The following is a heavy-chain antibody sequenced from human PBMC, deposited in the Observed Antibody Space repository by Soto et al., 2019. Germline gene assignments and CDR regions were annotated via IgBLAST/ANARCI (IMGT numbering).Heavy chain of an antibody. CDR2: ISSDGSTT. J-gene: IGHJ4*02. V-gene: IGHV3-74*01. CDR1: GFTFSRYL. CDR3: ARRNMFDY. Sequence: PGGSLRLSCAASGFTFSRYLMHWVRQAPGKGLVWVSLISSDGSTTNYADSVKGRFTISRDNAKNSLYLQMNSLRAEDTAVYYCARRNMFDYWGQGALVTVSS.